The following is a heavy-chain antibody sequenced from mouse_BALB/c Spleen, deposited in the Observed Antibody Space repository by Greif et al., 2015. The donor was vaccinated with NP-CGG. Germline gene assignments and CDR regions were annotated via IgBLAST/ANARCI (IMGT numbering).Heavy chain of an antibody. CDR1: GFTFSDYY. J-gene: IGHJ4*01. CDR3: ARGGDPYYGYPMDY. D-gene: IGHD2-9*01. CDR2: ISDGGSYT. Sequence: EVMLVESGGGLVKPGGSLKLSCAASGFTFSDYYMYWVRQTPEKRLEWVATISDGGSYTYYPDSVKGRFTISRDNAKNNLYLQMSSLKSEDTAMYYCARGGDPYYGYPMDYWGQGTSVTVSS. V-gene: IGHV5-4*02.